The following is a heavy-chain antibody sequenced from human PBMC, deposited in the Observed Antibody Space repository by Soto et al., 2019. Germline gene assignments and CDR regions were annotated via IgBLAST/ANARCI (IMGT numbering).Heavy chain of an antibody. Sequence: QVQLQQWGAGLLKPSETLSLTCAVDDGSFSDYFWSWIRQPPGKGLEWIGEINPSGSTNNNPSLKSRVTMSVDTSKKQFSRKLSSVTAADTAVYYCARSHGILDIWGQGTVVSVSS. J-gene: IGHJ3*02. CDR3: ARSHGILDI. CDR1: DGSFSDYF. V-gene: IGHV4-34*01. CDR2: INPSGST.